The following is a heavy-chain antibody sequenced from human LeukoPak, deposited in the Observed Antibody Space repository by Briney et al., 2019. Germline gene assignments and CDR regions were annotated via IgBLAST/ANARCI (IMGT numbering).Heavy chain of an antibody. CDR3: ARDGYDILTGYATNWFDP. CDR2: ISTDSAYI. D-gene: IGHD3-9*01. V-gene: IGHV3-21*04. CDR1: GLFFSAYS. Sequence: GGSLRLSCAASGLFFSAYSMTWVRQAPGKGLEWVSTISTDSAYINYADSVRGRFTISRDNAKNSLYLQMNSLRAEDTALYHCARDGYDILTGYATNWFDPWGQGTLVTVSS. J-gene: IGHJ5*02.